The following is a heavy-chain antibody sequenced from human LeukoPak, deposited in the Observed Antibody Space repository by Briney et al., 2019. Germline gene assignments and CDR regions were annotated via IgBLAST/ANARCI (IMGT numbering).Heavy chain of an antibody. D-gene: IGHD2-15*01. J-gene: IGHJ4*02. CDR1: GYTFTSYD. V-gene: IGHV1-69*04. CDR3: ARDRGYCSGGSCYEGLSVY. CDR2: IIPILGIA. Sequence: GASVNVSCKASGYTFTSYDINWVRQATGQGLEWMGRIIPILGIANYAQKFQGRVTITADKSTSTAYMELSSLRSEDTAVYYCARDRGYCSGGSCYEGLSVYWGQGPLVTVSS.